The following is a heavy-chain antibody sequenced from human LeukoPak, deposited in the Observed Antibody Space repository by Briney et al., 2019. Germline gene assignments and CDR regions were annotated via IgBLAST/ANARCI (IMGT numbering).Heavy chain of an antibody. CDR1: GFTFDDYA. V-gene: IGHV3-9*01. CDR2: ISWNSGSI. Sequence: PGGSLRLSCAASGFTFDDYAMHWVRQAPGKGLEWVSGISWNSGSIGYADSVKGRFTISRDNAKNSLYLQMNSLRAEDTALYXCAKDIRGXXQVYFDYWGQGTLVTVSS. CDR3: AKDIRGXXQVYFDY. J-gene: IGHJ4*02.